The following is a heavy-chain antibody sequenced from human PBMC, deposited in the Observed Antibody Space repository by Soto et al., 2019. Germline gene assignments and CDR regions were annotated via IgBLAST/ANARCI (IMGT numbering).Heavy chain of an antibody. D-gene: IGHD5-18*01. CDR1: GGSISSSSYY. CDR3: ARTVDTAMEPIYFDY. CDR2: IYYSGST. V-gene: IGHV4-39*01. J-gene: IGHJ4*02. Sequence: SETLSLTCTVSGGSISSSSYYWGWIRQPPGKGLEWIGSIYYSGSTYYNPSLKSRVTISVDTSKNQFSLKLSSVTAADTAVYYCARTVDTAMEPIYFDYWGQGTLVTVSS.